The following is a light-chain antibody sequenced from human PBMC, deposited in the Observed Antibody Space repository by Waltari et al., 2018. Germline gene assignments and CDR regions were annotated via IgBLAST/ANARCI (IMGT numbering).Light chain of an antibody. J-gene: IGLJ2*01. CDR3: QSYDPSRSEVV. V-gene: IGLV1-40*01. Sequence: QSGLTQPPSVSGAPGPTISIPCPGSSPNTAAGYDLLWYQQFPGAAPNLLIYGRNNRPSGVPGRFSGSQSGTSASLAITGLQAEDEADYYCQSYDPSRSEVVFGGGTKLTVL. CDR1: SPNTAAGYD. CDR2: GRN.